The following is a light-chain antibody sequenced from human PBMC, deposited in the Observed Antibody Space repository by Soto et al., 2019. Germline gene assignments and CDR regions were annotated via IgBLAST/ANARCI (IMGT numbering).Light chain of an antibody. J-gene: IGLJ1*01. V-gene: IGLV2-14*01. CDR1: SNNVGGYNY. CDR3: SSYTCRCTSYV. Sequence: QSVRTQPASVSGAPGQSITISCTGTSNNVGGYNYVSWYQQHPGKAPKLMIYDVSNRPSGVSNRFSGSKSGNTASLTISGLQAEDEADYYCSSYTCRCTSYVFGTGTKVTVL. CDR2: DVS.